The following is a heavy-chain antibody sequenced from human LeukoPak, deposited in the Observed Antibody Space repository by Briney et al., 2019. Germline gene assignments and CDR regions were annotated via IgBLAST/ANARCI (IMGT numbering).Heavy chain of an antibody. CDR1: GFTFTSSA. V-gene: IGHV1-58*01. CDR3: AAAHDQYYYYGMDV. J-gene: IGHJ6*02. CDR2: IVVGSGNI. D-gene: IGHD1-1*01. Sequence: SVKVSCKASGFTFTSSAVQWVRQARGQRLEWIGWIVVGSGNINYAQKFQERVTITRDMSTSTAYMELSSLRSEDTAVYYCAAAHDQYYYYGMDVWGQGTTVTVSS.